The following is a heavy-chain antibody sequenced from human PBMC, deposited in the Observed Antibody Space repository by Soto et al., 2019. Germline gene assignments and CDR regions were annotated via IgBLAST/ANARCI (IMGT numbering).Heavy chain of an antibody. CDR3: AREGFYCSVGSCYSPHYYYYYMDV. V-gene: IGHV4-4*01. J-gene: IGHJ6*03. Sequence: PSETLSLTCAVSSGSISSSNWWSRVRQPPGKGLEWIGEIYHSGSTNYNPSLKSRVTISVDKSKNQFSLKLSSVTAADTAVFCCAREGFYCSVGSCYSPHYYYYYMDVWGKGTTVTVSS. CDR2: IYHSGST. CDR1: SGSISSSNW. D-gene: IGHD2-15*01.